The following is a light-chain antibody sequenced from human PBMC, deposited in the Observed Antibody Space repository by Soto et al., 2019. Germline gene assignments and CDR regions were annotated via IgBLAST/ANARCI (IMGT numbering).Light chain of an antibody. Sequence: EVVLTQSPGTVSLSPGERATLSCRASQSITSNYLAWYQQKPGQAPRLLIYAASSRATGMPDRFSGSGSGTDFTLSISRLEPEDFAVYFCQKYGSSVTWTFGHGTKVEIK. CDR3: QKYGSSVTWT. CDR2: AAS. J-gene: IGKJ1*01. V-gene: IGKV3-20*01. CDR1: QSITSNY.